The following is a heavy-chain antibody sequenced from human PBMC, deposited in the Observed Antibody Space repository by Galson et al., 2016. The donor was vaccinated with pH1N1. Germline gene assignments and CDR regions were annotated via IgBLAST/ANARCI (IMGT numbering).Heavy chain of an antibody. J-gene: IGHJ4*02. V-gene: IGHV3-23*01. CDR3: AKSRESIPWRTGEFDL. CDR1: GFTLSSSA. D-gene: IGHD3-10*01. CDR2: ISATGGST. Sequence: SLRLSCAASGFTLSSSAMNWVRQAPGKGLEWVSYISATGGSTYYADSVKGRFTISRDTSKNTMYLQMNSLRAEDTAVYYCAKSRESIPWRTGEFDLWGQGTLVTVSS.